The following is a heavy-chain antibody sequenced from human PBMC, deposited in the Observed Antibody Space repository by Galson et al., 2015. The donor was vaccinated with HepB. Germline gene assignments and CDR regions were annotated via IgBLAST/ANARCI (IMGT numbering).Heavy chain of an antibody. CDR3: ATTAIYSMVRGVTSDY. CDR2: IIPILGIA. Sequence: SVKVSCKASGGTFSSYAISWVRQAPGQGLEWMGRIIPILGIANYAQKFQGRVTITADKSASTAYMELSSLRSEDTAVYYCATTAIYSMVRGVTSDYWGQGTLVTVSS. J-gene: IGHJ4*02. V-gene: IGHV1-69*04. D-gene: IGHD3-10*01. CDR1: GGTFSSYA.